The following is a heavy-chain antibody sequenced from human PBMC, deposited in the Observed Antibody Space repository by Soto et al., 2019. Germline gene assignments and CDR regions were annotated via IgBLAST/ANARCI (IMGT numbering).Heavy chain of an antibody. V-gene: IGHV3-33*01. CDR1: GFTFSSYG. CDR2: IWYDGSNK. Sequence: GGSLRLSCAASGFTFSSYGMHWVRQAPGKGLEWVAVIWYDGSNKYYADSVKGRFTISRDNSKNTLYLQMSSLRAEDTAVYYCARDGSGGYDFWSGYYGYYYYGMDVWGQGTTVTAP. CDR3: ARDGSGGYDFWSGYYGYYYYGMDV. J-gene: IGHJ6*02. D-gene: IGHD3-3*01.